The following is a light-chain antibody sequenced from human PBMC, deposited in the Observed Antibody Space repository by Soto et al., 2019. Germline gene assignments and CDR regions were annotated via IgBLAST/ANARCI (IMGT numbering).Light chain of an antibody. CDR2: DTH. V-gene: IGLV1-51*01. Sequence: QSVLTQPPPGSGAPGRKVPTSCSGSGSNIGSNYVSWYQQLQGTAPKLLIYDTHKRPSGIPDRFSGSKSGTSATLGITGLQTGDEADYYCGTWDSSLSAGVFGGGTQLTVL. CDR3: GTWDSSLSAGV. CDR1: GSNIGSNY. J-gene: IGLJ7*01.